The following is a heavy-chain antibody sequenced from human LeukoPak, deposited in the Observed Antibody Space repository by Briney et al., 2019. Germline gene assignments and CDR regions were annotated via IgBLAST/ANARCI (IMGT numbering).Heavy chain of an antibody. CDR1: GFTFSSYS. J-gene: IGHJ6*03. CDR3: ARDRPGYSYGYIDYYMDV. Sequence: GGSLRLSCAASGFTFSSYSMNWVRQAPGKGLEWVSYISSSSSTIYYADSVKGRFTISRDNAKNSLYLQMNSLRAEDTAVYYCARDRPGYSYGYIDYYMDVWGKGTTVTVSS. V-gene: IGHV3-48*01. CDR2: ISSSSSTI. D-gene: IGHD5-18*01.